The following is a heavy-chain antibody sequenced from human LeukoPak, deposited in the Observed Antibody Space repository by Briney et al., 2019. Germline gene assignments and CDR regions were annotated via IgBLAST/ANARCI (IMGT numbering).Heavy chain of an antibody. Sequence: GASVKVSCKASGYTFTRYYMHWVRQAPGQGLEWMGWINPNSGGTNYAQKFQGRVTMTRDTSISTAYMELSRLRSDDTAVYYCARGDLVAVRGGRYYMDVWGKGTTVTISS. CDR3: ARGDLVAVRGGRYYMDV. CDR1: GYTFTRYY. CDR2: INPNSGGT. J-gene: IGHJ6*03. D-gene: IGHD3-10*01. V-gene: IGHV1-2*02.